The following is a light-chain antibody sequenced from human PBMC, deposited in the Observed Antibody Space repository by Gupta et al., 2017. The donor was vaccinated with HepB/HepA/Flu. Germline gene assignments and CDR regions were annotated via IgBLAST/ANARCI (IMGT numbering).Light chain of an antibody. J-gene: IGKJ4*01. CDR2: WAS. CDR3: QQDYSNPIT. CDR1: QSLLYSSNSKNY. V-gene: IGKV4-1*01. Sequence: DIVMTQSPDSLAVSLGERATINCKSSQSLLYSSNSKNYLAWYQQKPGQSPRLLIYWASTRESGVPDRISGSGSGTDFTLTISSLQAEDVAVYYCQQDYSNPITFGGGTKVEIK.